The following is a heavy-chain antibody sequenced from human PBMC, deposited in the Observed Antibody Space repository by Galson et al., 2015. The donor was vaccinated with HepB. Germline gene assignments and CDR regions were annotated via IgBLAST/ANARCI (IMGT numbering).Heavy chain of an antibody. J-gene: IGHJ6*02. CDR3: ARGMGDGNNLVRYYYYGLDV. CDR2: IMPVIAIV. D-gene: IGHD5-24*01. Sequence: SVKVSCKASGGSFSSFAISWVRQAPGQGLEWMGGIMPVIAIVNYAQKFQDRVTITADTSTRTTTAYMELSSLTSDDTAVYYCARGMGDGNNLVRYYYYGLDVWGQGTTVTVSS. CDR1: GGSFSSFA. V-gene: IGHV1-69*10.